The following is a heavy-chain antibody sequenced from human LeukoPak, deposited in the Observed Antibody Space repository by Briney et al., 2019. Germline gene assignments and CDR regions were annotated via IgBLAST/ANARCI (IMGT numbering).Heavy chain of an antibody. CDR1: GFTFSDYY. Sequence: PGGSLRLSCAASGFTFSDYYMTWIRQAPGKGLEWLSYISGSGDSKFYADSVKGRFTISRDNAKNSLYLQMNSLGAEDTAVYYCARRTYSNYFFDYWGQGTLVTVSS. D-gene: IGHD4-11*01. V-gene: IGHV3-11*01. CDR2: ISGSGDSK. J-gene: IGHJ4*02. CDR3: ARRTYSNYFFDY.